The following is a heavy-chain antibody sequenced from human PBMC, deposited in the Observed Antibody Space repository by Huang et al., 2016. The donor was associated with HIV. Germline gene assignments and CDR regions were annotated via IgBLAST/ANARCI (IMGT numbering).Heavy chain of an antibody. CDR2: ISPSSSFI. CDR3: ARDRGQQLSPFDS. Sequence: EVQLVESGGGLVKPGGSLRLSCAASGFSLDIYNMYWVRQTPGKGLQWFSSISPSSSFIDYADSVKGRFSISRDNAKNSLYLQMNNLRGEDTAVYYCARDRGQQLSPFDSWGQGTLVTVSS. J-gene: IGHJ4*02. D-gene: IGHD6-13*01. V-gene: IGHV3-21*01. CDR1: GFSLDIYN.